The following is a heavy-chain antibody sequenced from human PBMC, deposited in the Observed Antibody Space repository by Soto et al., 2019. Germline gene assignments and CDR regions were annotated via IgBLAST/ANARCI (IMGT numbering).Heavy chain of an antibody. CDR3: ARAFSGGSGYFDY. CDR1: GGSISSGGYS. CDR2: IYHSGST. D-gene: IGHD2-15*01. V-gene: IGHV4-30-2*01. Sequence: SETLSLTCAVSGGSISSGGYSWSWIRQPPGKGLEWIGYIYHSGSTYYNPSLKSRVTISVDRSKNQFSLKLSSVTAADTAVYYCARAFSGGSGYFDYWGQGTLVTVPS. J-gene: IGHJ4*02.